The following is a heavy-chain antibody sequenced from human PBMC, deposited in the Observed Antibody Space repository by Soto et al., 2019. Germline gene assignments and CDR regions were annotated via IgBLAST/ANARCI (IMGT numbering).Heavy chain of an antibody. V-gene: IGHV6-1*01. CDR2: TYYRSKWYS. D-gene: IGHD3-22*01. Sequence: PSQTLSLTCAISGDSVSSNSAAWNWIRQSPSRSLEWLGRTYYRSKWYSDYAVSVKSRITINPDTSKNQFSLQLNSLTPSDISVYFCPIEYYDSSGYYSFDCWGQGTLVTV. J-gene: IGHJ4*02. CDR1: GDSVSSNSAA. CDR3: PIEYYDSSGYYSFDC.